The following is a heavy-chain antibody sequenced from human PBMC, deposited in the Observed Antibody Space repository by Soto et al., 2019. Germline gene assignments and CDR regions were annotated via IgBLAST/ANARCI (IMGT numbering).Heavy chain of an antibody. CDR1: GFTFSSYW. J-gene: IGHJ6*04. Sequence: GGSLRLSCAASGFTFSSYWMHWVRQAPGKRLVWVSRINSDGSSTSYADSVKGRFTISRDNAKNTLYLQMNSLRAEDTAVYYCASSPLGGYDFWSGYYSGWGKGTTVTVSS. CDR3: ASSPLGGYDFWSGYYSG. CDR2: INSDGSST. D-gene: IGHD3-3*01. V-gene: IGHV3-74*01.